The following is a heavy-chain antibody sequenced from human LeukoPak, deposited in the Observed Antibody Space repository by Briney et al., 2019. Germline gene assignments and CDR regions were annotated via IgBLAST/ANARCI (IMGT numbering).Heavy chain of an antibody. Sequence: SQTLSLTCTVSGGSISSGDYYWSWIRQPPGKGLEWIGYISYSGRTSYYPSLRSRVTISVDTSKNQFSLKLSSVTAADTAVYYCAREYGEYCSSTSCYAFDYWGQGTLVTVSS. CDR2: ISYSGRT. CDR1: GGSISSGDYY. J-gene: IGHJ4*02. D-gene: IGHD2-2*01. V-gene: IGHV4-30-4*01. CDR3: AREYGEYCSSTSCYAFDY.